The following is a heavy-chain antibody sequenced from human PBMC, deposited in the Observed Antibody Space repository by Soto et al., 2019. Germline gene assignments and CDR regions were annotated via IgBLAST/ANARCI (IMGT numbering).Heavy chain of an antibody. CDR1: GDSVSSNSAA. D-gene: IGHD1-1*01. CDR2: TYYRSKWYD. J-gene: IGHJ3*02. Sequence: PSQTLSLTCAISGDSVSSNSAAWSWIRQSPSRGLEWLGRTYYRSKWYDDYAVSVKSRITINPDTSKNQFSLQLNSVTPEDTAVYYCVRGDALENAFDIWGQGTMVTV. CDR3: VRGDALENAFDI. V-gene: IGHV6-1*01.